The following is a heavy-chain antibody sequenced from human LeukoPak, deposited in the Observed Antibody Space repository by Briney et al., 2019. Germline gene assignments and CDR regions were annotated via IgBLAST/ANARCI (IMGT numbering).Heavy chain of an antibody. CDR2: IKEDGSQK. D-gene: IGHD6-19*01. CDR3: AGSSGWLFDY. J-gene: IGHJ4*02. Sequence: GGSLRLSCVVSGFTFSNYWMGWVRQAPGKGLEWVAKIKEDGSQKQYVDSVKGRFTISRDNAKNSVYLQMNSLRAEDTAVYYCAGSSGWLFDYWGQGTLVAVSS. CDR1: GFTFSNYW. V-gene: IGHV3-7*01.